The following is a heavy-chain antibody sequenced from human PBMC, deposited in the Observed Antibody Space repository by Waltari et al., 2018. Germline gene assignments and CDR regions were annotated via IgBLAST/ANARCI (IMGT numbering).Heavy chain of an antibody. J-gene: IGHJ4*02. CDR3: VRDGGAIFDY. CDR1: GASISNYF. V-gene: IGHV4-4*07. D-gene: IGHD3-10*01. Sequence: QVQVQESAAGLVKPSETVSPPCTDSGASISNYFWSWIRQPAGKGLEWIGRVYTSGSTNYNPSLKSRVTMSIDTSKNQFSLKLSSVTAADTAVYYCVRDGGAIFDYWGQGTLVTVSS. CDR2: VYTSGST.